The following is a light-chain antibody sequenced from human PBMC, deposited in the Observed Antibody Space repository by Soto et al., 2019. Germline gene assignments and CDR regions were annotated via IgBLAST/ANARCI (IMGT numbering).Light chain of an antibody. V-gene: IGKV3-15*01. Sequence: EIVMTQSPATLSVSPGERATLSCRASQSVSSNLAWYQQKPGQASRLLIYGASTRATGVPARFSGSGSGTEFTLTISILQSEDFAVYYCQQYNNWPPYTFGQGTKLEIK. CDR2: GAS. CDR1: QSVSSN. CDR3: QQYNNWPPYT. J-gene: IGKJ2*01.